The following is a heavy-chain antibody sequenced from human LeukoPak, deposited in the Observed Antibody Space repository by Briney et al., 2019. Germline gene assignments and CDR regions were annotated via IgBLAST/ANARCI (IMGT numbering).Heavy chain of an antibody. CDR3: ARAAEYSSGWYLFDY. CDR2: LYTSGGT. V-gene: IGHV4-4*07. Sequence: SETLSLTCTVSGSSISNYYWTWIRQPAGQGLEWIGRLYTSGGTNYNPSLKTRVTMSVDTSKNQVSLKLSSVTAADTAMYYCARAAEYSSGWYLFDYWGQGILVTVSA. J-gene: IGHJ4*02. CDR1: GSSISNYY. D-gene: IGHD6-19*01.